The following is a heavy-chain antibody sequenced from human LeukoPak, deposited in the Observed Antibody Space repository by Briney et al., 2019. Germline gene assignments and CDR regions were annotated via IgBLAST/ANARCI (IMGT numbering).Heavy chain of an antibody. V-gene: IGHV3-74*01. Sequence: GGSLRLSCAASGFTFSSYWMHWVRQAPGKGLVWVSRINSDGSSTTYADSVKGRFTISRDNAKNTLYLQMNSLGAEDTAVYYCARVDLVVAATYHAFDIWGQGTMVTVSS. J-gene: IGHJ3*02. D-gene: IGHD2-15*01. CDR3: ARVDLVVAATYHAFDI. CDR1: GFTFSSYW. CDR2: INSDGSST.